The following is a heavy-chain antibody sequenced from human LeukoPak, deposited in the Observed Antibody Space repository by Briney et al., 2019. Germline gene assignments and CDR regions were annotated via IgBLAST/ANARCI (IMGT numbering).Heavy chain of an antibody. CDR3: AREDTGLAHYGMDV. Sequence: GGSLRLSCAAAGLTFSTYGMHWVRQAPGKGLEWVAFIRYDGSNKYYADSVKGRFTISRDNAKNTLYLQVNSLRADDTAVYYCAREDTGLAHYGMDVWGQGTTVTVSS. CDR1: GLTFSTYG. V-gene: IGHV3-30*02. D-gene: IGHD5-18*01. CDR2: IRYDGSNK. J-gene: IGHJ6*02.